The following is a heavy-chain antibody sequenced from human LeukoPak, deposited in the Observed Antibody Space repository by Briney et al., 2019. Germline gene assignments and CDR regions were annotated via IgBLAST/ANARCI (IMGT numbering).Heavy chain of an antibody. CDR3: ARGPYSSGWYPFKNYYGMDV. V-gene: IGHV3-20*04. CDR1: GFTFKDYG. J-gene: IGHJ6*02. CDR2: INWNGGGT. D-gene: IGHD6-19*01. Sequence: GGSLRLSCAPTGFTFKDYGMHWVRQPPGRGLEWVSSINWNGGGTDYADSVKGRFTISRDNAKNSLYLQMNSLRAEDTAVYYCARGPYSSGWYPFKNYYGMDVWGQGTTVTVSS.